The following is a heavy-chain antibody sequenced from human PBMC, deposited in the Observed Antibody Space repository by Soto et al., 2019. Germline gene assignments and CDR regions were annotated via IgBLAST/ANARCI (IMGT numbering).Heavy chain of an antibody. J-gene: IGHJ4*02. CDR3: AKAWAYYDTYVGKVGY. D-gene: IGHD3-22*01. Sequence: GWSLRLSCAASGFTFSSYAMSWVRQAPGKGLEWVSAISGSGGSTYYADSVKGRFTISRDNSKNTLYLQMNSLRAEDTAVYYCAKAWAYYDTYVGKVGYWGQGTMVTVYS. CDR2: ISGSGGST. CDR1: GFTFSSYA. V-gene: IGHV3-23*01.